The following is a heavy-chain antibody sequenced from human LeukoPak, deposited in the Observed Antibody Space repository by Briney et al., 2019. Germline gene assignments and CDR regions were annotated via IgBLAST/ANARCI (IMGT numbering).Heavy chain of an antibody. J-gene: IGHJ4*02. CDR1: GFTFSSYG. D-gene: IGHD1-26*01. Sequence: GSLRLSCAASGFTFSSYGMSWVRQAPGKGLEWVSAISGSGGSTYYADSVKGRFTISRDNSKNTLYLQMNSLRAEDTAVYYCAREWELLGGFDYWGQGTLVTVSS. CDR3: AREWELLGGFDY. CDR2: ISGSGGST. V-gene: IGHV3-23*01.